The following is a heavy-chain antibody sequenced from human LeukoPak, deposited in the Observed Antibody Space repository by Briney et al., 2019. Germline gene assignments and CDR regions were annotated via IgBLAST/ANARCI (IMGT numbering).Heavy chain of an antibody. CDR1: GFTFSSYW. CDR3: AREMGGSYFAFDI. D-gene: IGHD1-26*01. Sequence: GGSLRLSCAASGFTFSSYWMSWVRQAPGKGLEWVANIKQDGSEKYYVDSVKGRFTISRDNAKNSLYLQMNSLRAEDTAVYYCAREMGGSYFAFDIWGPGTMVTVSS. V-gene: IGHV3-7*03. CDR2: IKQDGSEK. J-gene: IGHJ3*02.